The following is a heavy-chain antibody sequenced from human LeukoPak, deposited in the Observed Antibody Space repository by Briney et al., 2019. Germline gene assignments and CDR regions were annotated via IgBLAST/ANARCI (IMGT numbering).Heavy chain of an antibody. V-gene: IGHV1-18*01. D-gene: IGHD3-10*01. J-gene: IGHJ6*02. CDR3: ARDRDGPYYYYGMDV. Sequence: VASVKVSCKASGYTFTSYGTSWVRQAPGQGLEWMGWISAYNGNTNYAQKLQGRVTMTTDTSTSTAYMELRSLRSDDTAVYYCARDRDGPYYYYGMDVWGQGTTVTVSS. CDR2: ISAYNGNT. CDR1: GYTFTSYG.